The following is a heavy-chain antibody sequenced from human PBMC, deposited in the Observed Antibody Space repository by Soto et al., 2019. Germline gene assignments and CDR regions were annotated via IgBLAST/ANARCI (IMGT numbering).Heavy chain of an antibody. CDR3: ARADSGSYYRPFYFDY. J-gene: IGHJ4*02. CDR2: IYHSGST. Sequence: PSETLSLTCAVSGGSISSSNWWWWGRQPPRKGLEWIGEIYHSGSTNYNTSLKSRVTISVDKSKNQFSLKLSSVNAADTAVYYCARADSGSYYRPFYFDYWGQGTLVTVSS. V-gene: IGHV4-4*02. D-gene: IGHD1-26*01. CDR1: GGSISSSNW.